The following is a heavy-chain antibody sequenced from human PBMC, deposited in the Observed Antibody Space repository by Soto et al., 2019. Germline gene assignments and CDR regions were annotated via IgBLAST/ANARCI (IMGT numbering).Heavy chain of an antibody. J-gene: IGHJ4*02. D-gene: IGHD4-4*01. CDR3: ARGGYSNYFDY. CDR1: GFTFSSYA. Sequence: GSLRLSCAASGFTFSSYAMHWVRQAPGKGLEWVAVISYDGSNKYYADSVKGRFTISRDNSKNTLYLQMNSLRAEDTAVYYCARGGYSNYFDYWGQGTLVTVSS. CDR2: ISYDGSNK. V-gene: IGHV3-30-3*01.